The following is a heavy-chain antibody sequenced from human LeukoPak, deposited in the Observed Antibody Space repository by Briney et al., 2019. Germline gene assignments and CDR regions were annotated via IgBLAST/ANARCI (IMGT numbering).Heavy chain of an antibody. CDR1: GGSISSYY. CDR2: IYYSGST. CDR3: ARGGYCSSTSCYKNAFDI. Sequence: SETLSLTCTVSGGSISSYYWSWIRQPPGKGLEWIGYIYYSGSTNYNPSLKSRVTISVDTSKNQFSLKLSSVTAADTAVYYCARGGYCSSTSCYKNAFDIWGQGTMVTVSS. J-gene: IGHJ3*02. V-gene: IGHV4-59*01. D-gene: IGHD2-2*02.